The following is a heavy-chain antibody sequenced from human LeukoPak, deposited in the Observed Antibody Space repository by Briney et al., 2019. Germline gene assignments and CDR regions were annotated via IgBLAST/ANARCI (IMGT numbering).Heavy chain of an antibody. J-gene: IGHJ4*02. CDR2: ISYDGSNK. V-gene: IGHV3-30*04. Sequence: PGGSLRLSCAASGFTFSSYAISWVRQAPGKGLEWVAVISYDGSNKYYADSVKGRFTISRDNSKNTLYLQMNSLRAEDTAVYYCARDRIVEQWFGFDYWGQGTLVTVSS. CDR1: GFTFSSYA. CDR3: ARDRIVEQWFGFDY. D-gene: IGHD6-19*01.